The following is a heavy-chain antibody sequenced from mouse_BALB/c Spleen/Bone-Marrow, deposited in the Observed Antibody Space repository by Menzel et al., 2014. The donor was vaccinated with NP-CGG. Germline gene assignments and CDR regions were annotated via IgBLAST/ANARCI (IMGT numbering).Heavy chain of an antibody. CDR2: IDPANGNT. D-gene: IGHD1-1*01. CDR1: GFNIKDTY. CDR3: ASYYYGSYGFAY. V-gene: IGHV14-3*02. J-gene: IGHJ3*01. Sequence: EVKLVESGAELVKPGASVKLSCTASGFNIKDTYMHWVKQRPEQGLEWIGRIDPANGNTKYDPKFQGKATITADTSSNTAYLQLSSLTSEDTAVYYCASYYYGSYGFAYRGQGTLVTVSA.